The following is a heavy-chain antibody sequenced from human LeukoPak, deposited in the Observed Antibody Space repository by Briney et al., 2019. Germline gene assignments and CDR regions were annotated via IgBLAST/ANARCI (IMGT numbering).Heavy chain of an antibody. Sequence: GGSLRLSCAASGFTFSSYSMNWVRQAPGKGLEWVSSISSSSSYIYYADSVKGRFTISRDNAKNSLYLQMNSLRAEDTAVYYCASYVDTAMGDDYWGQGTLVTVSS. CDR2: ISSSSSYI. CDR1: GFTFSSYS. CDR3: ASYVDTAMGDDY. J-gene: IGHJ4*02. D-gene: IGHD5-18*01. V-gene: IGHV3-21*01.